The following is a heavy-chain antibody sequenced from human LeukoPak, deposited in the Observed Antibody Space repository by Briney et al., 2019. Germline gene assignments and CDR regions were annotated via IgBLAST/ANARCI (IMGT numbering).Heavy chain of an antibody. CDR3: ARGEYFDWFDY. CDR2: INHSGST. CDR1: GGSFSGYY. Sequence: SETLSLTCAVYGGSFSGYYWSWIRQPPGKGLEWIGEINHSGSTNYSPSLKSRVTISVDTSKNQFSLKLSSVTAADTAVYYCARGEYFDWFDYWGQGTLVTVSS. J-gene: IGHJ4*02. V-gene: IGHV4-34*01. D-gene: IGHD3-9*01.